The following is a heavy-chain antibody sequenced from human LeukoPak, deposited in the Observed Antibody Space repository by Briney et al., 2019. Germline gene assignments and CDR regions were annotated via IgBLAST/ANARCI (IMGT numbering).Heavy chain of an antibody. D-gene: IGHD3-3*01. V-gene: IGHV3-33*01. Sequence: PGGSLRLSCAASGFTFSSYGMHWVRQAPGKGREWVAVIWYDGSNKYYADSVKGRFTISRDNSKNTLYLQMDSLRAEDTAVYYCARDRAWNYFDYWGQGTLVTVSS. CDR3: ARDRAWNYFDY. CDR1: GFTFSSYG. J-gene: IGHJ4*02. CDR2: IWYDGSNK.